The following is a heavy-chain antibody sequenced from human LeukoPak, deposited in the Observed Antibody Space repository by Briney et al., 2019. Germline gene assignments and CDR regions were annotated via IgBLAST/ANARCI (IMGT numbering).Heavy chain of an antibody. J-gene: IGHJ3*02. CDR3: ARDRNYDHAFDI. Sequence: SETLSLTCTVSGGSIGTYYWSWIRQPAGKGLEWIGRIYTSGSTNYNPSLKSRVTMSVDTSKNQFSLKLSSVTAADTAIYFCARDRNYDHAFDIWGQGTMVTVSS. CDR2: IYTSGST. CDR1: GGSIGTYY. V-gene: IGHV4-4*07. D-gene: IGHD3-22*01.